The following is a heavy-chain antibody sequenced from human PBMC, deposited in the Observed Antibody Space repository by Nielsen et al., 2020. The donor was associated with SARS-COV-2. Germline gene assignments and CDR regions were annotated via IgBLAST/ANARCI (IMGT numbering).Heavy chain of an antibody. J-gene: IGHJ6*02. Sequence: SQTLSLTCAISGDSVSSNSAAWNWIRQSPSRGLEWLGRTYYRSKWYNDYAVSVKSRITINPDTSKNQFSLQLNSVTPEDTAVYYCARDSVRWYEYYYYGMDVWGQGTTVTVSS. CDR1: GDSVSSNSAA. CDR2: TYYRSKWYN. V-gene: IGHV6-1*01. D-gene: IGHD4-23*01. CDR3: ARDSVRWYEYYYYGMDV.